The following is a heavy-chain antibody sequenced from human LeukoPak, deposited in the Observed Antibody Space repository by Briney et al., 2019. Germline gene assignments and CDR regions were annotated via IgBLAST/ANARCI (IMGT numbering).Heavy chain of an antibody. CDR2: INPNTGVT. V-gene: IGHV1-2*02. D-gene: IGHD2-2*01. Sequence: ASMKVSCKTSGYTFTGHYMHWVRQAPGQGLEWMGWINPNTGVTNYVQKFQGRVTMTRDTSMRTAYMELSRVTSDDTAVYYCARGVYCSSTSCNSGSGYYYYYMDVWGKGTTVTISS. CDR3: ARGVYCSSTSCNSGSGYYYYYMDV. CDR1: GYTFTGHY. J-gene: IGHJ6*03.